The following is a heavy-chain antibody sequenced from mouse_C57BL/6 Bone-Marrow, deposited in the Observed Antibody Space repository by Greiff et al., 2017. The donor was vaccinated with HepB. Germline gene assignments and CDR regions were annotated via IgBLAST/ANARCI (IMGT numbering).Heavy chain of an antibody. D-gene: IGHD2-4*01. Sequence: QVQLKESGPELVKPGASVKLSCKASGYTFTSYDINWVKQRPGQGLEWIGWIYPRDGSTKYNEKFKGKATLTVDTSSSTAYMELHSLTSEDSAVYFCARMSDYGVSAWFAYWGQGTLVTVSA. CDR3: ARMSDYGVSAWFAY. J-gene: IGHJ3*01. CDR1: GYTFTSYD. CDR2: IYPRDGST. V-gene: IGHV1-85*01.